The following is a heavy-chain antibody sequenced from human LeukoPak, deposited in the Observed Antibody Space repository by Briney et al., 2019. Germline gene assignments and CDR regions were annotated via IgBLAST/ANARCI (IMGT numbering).Heavy chain of an antibody. J-gene: IGHJ5*02. CDR1: GYSFTNYW. D-gene: IGHD5-18*01. CDR3: ARGDTAMVKDDWFDP. V-gene: IGHV5-51*01. CDR2: LYPGDSDT. Sequence: GESLKISCKGSGYSFTNYWIGWVRQMPGKGLEWMGILYPGDSDTRYSPSFQGQVTISADKSISTAYLQWSSLKASDTAMYYCARGDTAMVKDDWFDPWGQGTLVTVSS.